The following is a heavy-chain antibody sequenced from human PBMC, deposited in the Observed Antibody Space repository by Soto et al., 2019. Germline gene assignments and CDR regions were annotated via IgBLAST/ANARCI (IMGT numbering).Heavy chain of an antibody. CDR3: ASNGITMVRGALDY. CDR1: GYTFTSYG. V-gene: IGHV1-46*03. CDR2: INPSGGST. J-gene: IGHJ4*02. Sequence: ASVKVSCKASGYTFTSYGISWVRQAPGQGLEWMGIINPSGGSTSYAQKFQGRVTMTRDTSTSTVYMELSSLRSEDTAVYYCASNGITMVRGALDYWGQGTLVTVSS. D-gene: IGHD3-10*01.